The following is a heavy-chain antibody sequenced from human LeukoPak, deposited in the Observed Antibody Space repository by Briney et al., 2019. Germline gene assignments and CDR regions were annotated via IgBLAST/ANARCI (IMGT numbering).Heavy chain of an antibody. Sequence: PGGSLRLSCAASGFTFSSYWMHWVRQAPGKGLVWVSRINSDGSSTSYADSVKGRFTISRDNAKNSLYLQMNSLRAEDTAVYYCLAGYSSSWYPYYFDYWGQGTLVTVSS. CDR3: LAGYSSSWYPYYFDY. CDR1: GFTFSSYW. V-gene: IGHV3-74*01. J-gene: IGHJ4*02. D-gene: IGHD6-13*01. CDR2: INSDGSST.